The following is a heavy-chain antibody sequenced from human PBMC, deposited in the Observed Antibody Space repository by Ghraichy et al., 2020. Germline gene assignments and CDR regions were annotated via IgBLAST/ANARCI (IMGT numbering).Heavy chain of an antibody. CDR3: ARVRGFGPRSMDV. V-gene: IGHV4-34*01. J-gene: IGHJ6*02. CDR2: INHSGST. CDR1: GGSFSGYY. Sequence: GSLRLSCAVYGGSFSGYYWSWIRQPPGKGLEWIGEINHSGSTNYNPSLKSRVTISVDTSKNQFSLKLSSVTAADTAVYYCARVRGFGPRSMDVWGQGTTVTVSS. D-gene: IGHD3-10*01.